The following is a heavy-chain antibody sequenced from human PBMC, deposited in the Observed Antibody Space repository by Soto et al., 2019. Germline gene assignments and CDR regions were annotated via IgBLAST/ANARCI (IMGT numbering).Heavy chain of an antibody. CDR3: ARGLTMVRGVGGMDV. D-gene: IGHD3-10*01. CDR2: IYHSGST. V-gene: IGHV4-30-2*01. J-gene: IGHJ6*02. CDR1: GGSISSGGYS. Sequence: PSETLSLTCAVSGGSISSGGYSWSWIRQPPGKGLEWIGYIYHSGSTYYNPSLKSRVTISVDRSKNQFSLKLSSVTAADTAVYYCARGLTMVRGVGGMDVWGQGTTVTV.